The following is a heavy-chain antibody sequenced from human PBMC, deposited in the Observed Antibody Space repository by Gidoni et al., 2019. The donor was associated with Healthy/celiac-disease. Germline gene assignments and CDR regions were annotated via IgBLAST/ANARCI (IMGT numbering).Heavy chain of an antibody. Sequence: QVQLQQWGAGLWKPSETLSLTCAVYGGSFSGYYWSWIRQPPGKGLEWIGEINHSGSTNYNPSLKSRVTISVYTSKNQFSLKLSSVTAADTAVYYCARGIVVVPAAMGWDYYYYYYMDVWGKGTTVTVSS. CDR1: GGSFSGYY. CDR2: INHSGST. CDR3: ARGIVVVPAAMGWDYYYYYYMDV. D-gene: IGHD2-2*01. J-gene: IGHJ6*03. V-gene: IGHV4-34*01.